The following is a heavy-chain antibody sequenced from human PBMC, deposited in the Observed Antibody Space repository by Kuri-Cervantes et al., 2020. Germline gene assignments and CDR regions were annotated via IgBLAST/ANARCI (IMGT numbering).Heavy chain of an antibody. D-gene: IGHD2-2*01. CDR2: FSGGETGT. J-gene: IGHJ4*02. Sequence: GGSLRLSCAASGFTFSNYAMSWVRQAPGKGLEWVSSFSGGETGTYYADSVKGRFTISRDNSKNTLYLQMNSLRADDTAIYYCAKDRAYSTSYYDYWGQGTLVTVSS. CDR3: AKDRAYSTSYYDY. V-gene: IGHV3-23*01. CDR1: GFTFSNYA.